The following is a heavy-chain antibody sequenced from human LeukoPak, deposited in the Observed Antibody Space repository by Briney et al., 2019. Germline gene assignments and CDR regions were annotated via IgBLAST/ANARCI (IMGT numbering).Heavy chain of an antibody. J-gene: IGHJ4*02. D-gene: IGHD3-3*01. Sequence: PSETLSLTCAVYDCTFSGYYWSWIRQPPGKGLEWMGEINHSGSTNYNPSTKSRVTISLNTSNRQFSLKVRYVNAADTAVYYCARGLNDSWTGENYWGQGTLVTVSS. CDR3: ARGLNDSWTGENY. V-gene: IGHV4-34*01. CDR2: INHSGST. CDR1: DCTFSGYY.